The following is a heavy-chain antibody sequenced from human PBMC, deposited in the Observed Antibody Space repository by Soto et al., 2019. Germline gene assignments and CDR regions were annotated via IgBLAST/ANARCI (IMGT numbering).Heavy chain of an antibody. CDR3: AKDPGNARYFDS. J-gene: IGHJ4*02. CDR1: GFIFTNYA. CDR2: LNGGGDRP. V-gene: IGHV3-23*01. Sequence: GGSMRLSCTGYGFIFTNYAMSWVRQAPGRGLEWVSSLNGGGDRPHYADSVKGRFSSSRDNSKNTLYLQMNSLSADDTALYYCAKDPGNARYFDSWGQGALVTVSS. D-gene: IGHD3-9*01.